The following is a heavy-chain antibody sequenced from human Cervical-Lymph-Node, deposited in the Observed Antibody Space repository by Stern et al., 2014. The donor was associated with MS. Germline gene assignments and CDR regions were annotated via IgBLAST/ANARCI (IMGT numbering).Heavy chain of an antibody. CDR2: LNPSVGRT. J-gene: IGHJ4*02. Sequence: QVQLVQSGAEIRKPGASVKISCKASGYSFPTHYIQWVRQVPGQGLEWLALLNPSVGRTTYAQNFQGRVTVAGNTSTDTVDLELTGLRYEDTAVYYCARVLSLATSDSWGQGTLVTVSS. CDR1: GYSFPTHY. CDR3: ARVLSLATSDS. V-gene: IGHV1-46*01. D-gene: IGHD6-13*01.